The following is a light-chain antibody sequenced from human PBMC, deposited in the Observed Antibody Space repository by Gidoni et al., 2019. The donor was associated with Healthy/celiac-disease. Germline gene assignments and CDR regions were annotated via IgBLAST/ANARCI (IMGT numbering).Light chain of an antibody. Sequence: DIQMTPSPSSLAASGGDRVTITCRASQGIRNYLGWYQQKPGKAPKRLIYAASSLQSGVPSRFSGSGSGTEFTLTISSLQPEDFATYYCLQHNSYPRTFGQGTKVEIK. CDR2: AAS. V-gene: IGKV1-17*01. CDR1: QGIRNY. CDR3: LQHNSYPRT. J-gene: IGKJ1*01.